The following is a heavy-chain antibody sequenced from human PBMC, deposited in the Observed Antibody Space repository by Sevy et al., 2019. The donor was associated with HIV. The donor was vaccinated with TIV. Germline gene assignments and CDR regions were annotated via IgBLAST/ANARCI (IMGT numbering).Heavy chain of an antibody. CDR1: GFPFSTYG. CDR2: ITSGGKPK. CDR3: SIGPIDY. Sequence: GESLKISCVGSGFPFSTYGMNWVRQAPGKGLEWVAHITSGGKPKYYADSVRGRFTISRDDAKNSLYLQMSSLRAEDTAVYFCSIGPIDYWGQGTLVTVSS. V-gene: IGHV3-48*01. D-gene: IGHD3-3*01. J-gene: IGHJ4*02.